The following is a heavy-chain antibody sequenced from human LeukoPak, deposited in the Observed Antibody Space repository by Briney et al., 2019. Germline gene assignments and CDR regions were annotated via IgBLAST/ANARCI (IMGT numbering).Heavy chain of an antibody. D-gene: IGHD3-22*01. CDR1: GYTFTSYG. V-gene: IGHV1-18*01. CDR2: ISPYNGNT. J-gene: IGHJ4*02. CDR3: ARGPHERSGYPDD. Sequence: VASVKVSCKASGYTFTSYGITWVRQAPGQGLEWMGWISPYNGNTNYAQKFQGRVTLTTDTSTSTAYMELRSPRSDDTAVYYCARGPHERSGYPDDWGQGTLVTVS.